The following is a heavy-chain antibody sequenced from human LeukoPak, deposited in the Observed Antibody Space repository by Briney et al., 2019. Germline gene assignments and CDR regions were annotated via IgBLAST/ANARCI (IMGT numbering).Heavy chain of an antibody. CDR2: MNPNSGNT. CDR1: GYTFTSYD. CDR3: AREYYDSSPGAFDI. V-gene: IGHV1-8*01. J-gene: IGHJ3*02. D-gene: IGHD3-22*01. Sequence: ASVKVSCKASGYTFTSYDINWVRQATGQGLEWTGWMNPNSGNTGYAQKFQGRVTMTRNTSISTAYMELSSLRSEDTAVYYCAREYYDSSPGAFDIWGQGTMVTVSS.